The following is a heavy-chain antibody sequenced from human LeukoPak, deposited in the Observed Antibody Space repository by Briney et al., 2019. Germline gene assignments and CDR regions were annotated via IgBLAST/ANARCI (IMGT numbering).Heavy chain of an antibody. D-gene: IGHD6-6*01. CDR3: ARDLFGIAALPGYYYGMDV. V-gene: IGHV1-18*01. J-gene: IGHJ6*02. CDR1: GYTFTSYG. Sequence: VKVSCKASGYTFTSYGISWVRRAPGQGLEWMGWISAYNGNTNYAQKLQGGVTMTTDTSTSTAYMELRSLRSDDTAVYYCARDLFGIAALPGYYYGMDVWGQGTTVTVSS. CDR2: ISAYNGNT.